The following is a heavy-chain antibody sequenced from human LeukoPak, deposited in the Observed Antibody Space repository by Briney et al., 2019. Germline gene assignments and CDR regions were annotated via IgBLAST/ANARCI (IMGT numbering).Heavy chain of an antibody. Sequence: GGSLRLSCAPSGFTFSNYAMTWVRQAPGKGLEWVSAISGGGYYTYYADSVKGRFTITRDSAKNTLYLEMNSLRVEDTAVYYCTRDANHYGGMDVWGQGTTVTVSS. CDR1: GFTFSNYA. V-gene: IGHV3-23*01. CDR3: TRDANHYGGMDV. CDR2: ISGGGYYT. J-gene: IGHJ6*02.